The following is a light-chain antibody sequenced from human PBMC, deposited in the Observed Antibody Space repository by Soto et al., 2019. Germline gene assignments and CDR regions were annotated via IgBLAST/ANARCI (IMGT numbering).Light chain of an antibody. J-gene: IGKJ1*01. CDR3: QQYNDYSWT. CDR1: QSISAW. V-gene: IGKV1-5*03. CDR2: KAS. Sequence: DIQMTQAPSSLSVSVVDRVSINCRASQSISAWLAWYQQKPGKAPRLLIYKASTLEIGVPSRFSSSGAGTEFSRTISSLQPDDDSAYYCQQYNDYSWTFGQGTKVDIK.